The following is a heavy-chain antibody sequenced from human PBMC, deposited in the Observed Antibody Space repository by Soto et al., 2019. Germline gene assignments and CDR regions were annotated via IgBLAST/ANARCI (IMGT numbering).Heavy chain of an antibody. V-gene: IGHV1-69*02. CDR2: IIPILGIA. D-gene: IGHD6-19*01. CDR3: ASLPVADVDVEI. CDR1: GGTFSSYT. Sequence: QVQLVQSGAEVKKPGSSVKVSCKASGGTFSSYTISWVRQAPGQGLEWMGRIIPILGIANYAQKFQGRVTVTANKATSTAYMELISLRSEDTAVYSCASLPVADVDVEIWGQGTMVTVSS. J-gene: IGHJ3*02.